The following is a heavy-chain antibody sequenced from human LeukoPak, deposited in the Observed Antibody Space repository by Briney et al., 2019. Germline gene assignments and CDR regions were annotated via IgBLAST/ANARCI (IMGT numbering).Heavy chain of an antibody. D-gene: IGHD6-19*01. CDR3: AREGSSGWYTFDN. CDR1: GYTFTSYG. CDR2: INTNTGNP. J-gene: IGHJ4*02. Sequence: ASVKVSCKASGYTFTSYGINWVRQAPGQGLEWMGWINTNTGNPTYAQGFTGRFVFSLDTSVSTAYLQISSLKAEDTAVYYCAREGSSGWYTFDNWGQGTLVTVSS. V-gene: IGHV7-4-1*02.